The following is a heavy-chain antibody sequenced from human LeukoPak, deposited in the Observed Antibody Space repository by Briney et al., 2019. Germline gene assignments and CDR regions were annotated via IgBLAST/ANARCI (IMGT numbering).Heavy chain of an antibody. CDR3: ASAFMVRGVIGLFDY. V-gene: IGHV4-61*08. Sequence: SETLSLTCTVSGGSVSSTGYYWSWIRQPPGKGLEWIGYIYYSGSTDYNPSLKSRVTISVDTSKNQFSLKLSSVTAADTAVYYCASAFMVRGVIGLFDYWGQGTLVTVSS. CDR1: GGSVSSTGYY. J-gene: IGHJ4*02. D-gene: IGHD3-10*01. CDR2: IYYSGST.